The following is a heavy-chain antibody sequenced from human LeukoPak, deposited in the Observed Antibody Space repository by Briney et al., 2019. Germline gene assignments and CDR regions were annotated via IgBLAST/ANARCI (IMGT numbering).Heavy chain of an antibody. CDR3: AKALGEHLVHSGWLFDY. CDR2: ISGSGGST. Sequence: GGSLRLSCAASGFTFSSYAMSWVRQAPGKGLEWVSAISGSGGSTYYADSVKGRFTISRDNSNNTLYLQMNSLRAEDTAVYYCAKALGEHLVHSGWLFDYWGQGTLVTVSS. J-gene: IGHJ4*02. V-gene: IGHV3-23*01. D-gene: IGHD3-16*01. CDR1: GFTFSSYA.